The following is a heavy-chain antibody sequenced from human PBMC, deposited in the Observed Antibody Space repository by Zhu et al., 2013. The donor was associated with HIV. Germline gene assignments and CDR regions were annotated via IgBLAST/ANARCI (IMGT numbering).Heavy chain of an antibody. CDR3: ARGFDAWNV. CDR1: GGSFSGYY. J-gene: IGHJ6*04. Sequence: QVQLQQWGAGLLKPAETLSLSCAVYGGSFSGYYWSWIRQPPGKGLEWIGEINPSGNTKYNPSLKSRVTISVDRSKNQFSLRLSSVTAADTAVYYCARGFDAWNVWGKGTTVTVSS. D-gene: IGHD1-1*01. V-gene: IGHV4-34*01. CDR2: INPSGNT.